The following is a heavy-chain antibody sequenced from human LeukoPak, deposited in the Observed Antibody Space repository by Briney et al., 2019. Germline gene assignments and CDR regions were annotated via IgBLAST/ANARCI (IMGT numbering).Heavy chain of an antibody. D-gene: IGHD5-18*01. V-gene: IGHV3-20*04. CDR1: GFTFDDYG. CDR3: ARDLSSYGEYYFDY. CDR2: INWNGGRT. Sequence: GGSLRLSCAASGFTFDDYGMSWVRQAPGKGLEWVSGINWNGGRTGYADSVKGRFTISRDNAKNSLYLQMNSLRAEDTALYYCARDLSSYGEYYFDYWGQGTLVTVSS. J-gene: IGHJ4*02.